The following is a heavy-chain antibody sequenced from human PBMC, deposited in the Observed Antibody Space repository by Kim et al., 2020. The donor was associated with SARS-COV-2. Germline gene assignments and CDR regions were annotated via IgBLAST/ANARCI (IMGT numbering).Heavy chain of an antibody. D-gene: IGHD6-19*01. CDR3: AKSPSSGWKAFDC. V-gene: IGHV3-23*01. J-gene: IGHJ4*02. Sequence: YADSVKGRFTIYRDNSKNTLYLQMNSLRAEDTAVYYCAKSPSSGWKAFDCWGQGTLVTVSS.